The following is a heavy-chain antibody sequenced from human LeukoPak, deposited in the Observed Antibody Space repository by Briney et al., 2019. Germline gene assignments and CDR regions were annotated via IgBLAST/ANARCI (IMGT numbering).Heavy chain of an antibody. D-gene: IGHD6-13*01. V-gene: IGHV3-30*02. CDR3: AKDGSSSWPYDAFDI. Sequence: GGSLRLSCAASGFTFSSYGMHWVRQAPGKGLEWVAFIRYDGSNKYYADSVKGRFTISRDNSKNTLYLQMNSLRAEDTAVYYCAKDGSSSWPYDAFDIWGQGTMVTVSS. CDR1: GFTFSSYG. CDR2: IRYDGSNK. J-gene: IGHJ3*02.